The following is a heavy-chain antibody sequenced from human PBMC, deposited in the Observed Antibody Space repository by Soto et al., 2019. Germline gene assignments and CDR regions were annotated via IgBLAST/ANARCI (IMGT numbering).Heavy chain of an antibody. CDR3: ARARMVRGIIYYYGMDV. CDR1: GGSISSDGNY. Sequence: QVQLQESGPGLVKSSQTLSLTCTVSGGSISSDGNYWSWIRQHPGKGLEWIGYIYYSGRTYYNPSLKSRVTISVATSKNQFSLKLNSVTAADTAGYYCARARMVRGIIYYYGMDVWGQGTTVTVSS. V-gene: IGHV4-31*03. CDR2: IYYSGRT. J-gene: IGHJ6*02. D-gene: IGHD3-10*01.